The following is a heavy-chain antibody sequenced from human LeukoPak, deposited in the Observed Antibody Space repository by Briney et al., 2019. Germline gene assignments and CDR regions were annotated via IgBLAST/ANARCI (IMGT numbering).Heavy chain of an antibody. Sequence: GGSLKLSCAASGFTFSGSAVHWVRQASGKGLEWLGRIESKATNYATVYSASVEGRFTISRDDSKNTAFLQMNSLKTEDTAMYYCTRHLDGISAYDYWGQGSLVTVSS. J-gene: IGHJ4*02. CDR1: GFTFSGSA. CDR3: TRHLDGISAYDY. D-gene: IGHD6-13*01. V-gene: IGHV3-73*01. CDR2: IESKATNYAT.